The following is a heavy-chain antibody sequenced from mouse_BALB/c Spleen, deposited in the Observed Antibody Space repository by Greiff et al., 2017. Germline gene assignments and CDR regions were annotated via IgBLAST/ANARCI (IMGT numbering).Heavy chain of an antibody. CDR2: IYPGDGDT. V-gene: IGHV1-87*01. J-gene: IGHJ4*01. D-gene: IGHD2-14*01. CDR3: AREGYRYDNYYAMDY. Sequence: VQLQQSGAELARPGASVKLSCKASGYTFTSYWMQWVKQRPGQGLEWIGAIYPGDGDTRYTQKFKGKATLTADKSSSTAYMQLSSLASEDSAVYYCAREGYRYDNYYAMDYWGQGTSVTVSS. CDR1: GYTFTSYW.